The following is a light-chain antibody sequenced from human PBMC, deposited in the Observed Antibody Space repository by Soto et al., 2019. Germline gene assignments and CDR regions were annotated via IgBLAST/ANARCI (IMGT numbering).Light chain of an antibody. CDR3: QQYNNWAPSLT. CDR1: QSVSSN. J-gene: IGKJ4*01. V-gene: IGKV3-15*01. Sequence: EIVMTQSPATLSVSPGERATLSCRASQSVSSNLAWYQQKPGQAPRLLIYGASTRATGIPARFRGSGSGTEFTLTISSLQSEDFAVYYCQQYNNWAPSLTFGGGTKVEIK. CDR2: GAS.